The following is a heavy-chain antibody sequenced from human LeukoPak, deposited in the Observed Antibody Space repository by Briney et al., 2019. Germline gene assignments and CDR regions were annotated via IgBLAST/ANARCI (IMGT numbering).Heavy chain of an antibody. CDR1: GSSISSGYH. D-gene: IGHD1-1*01. CDR3: ARDQGMPGTDNNAFNI. J-gene: IGHJ3*02. V-gene: IGHV4-38-2*02. Sequence: SETLSLTCSVSGSSISSGYHWGWIRQTPGKGLEWIGSMYESGTTTYYNPSLKGRVTISGHTSTNHFSLRLTSVTAADTATYFCARDQGMPGTDNNAFNIWGQGTMVTVSS. CDR2: MYESGTTT.